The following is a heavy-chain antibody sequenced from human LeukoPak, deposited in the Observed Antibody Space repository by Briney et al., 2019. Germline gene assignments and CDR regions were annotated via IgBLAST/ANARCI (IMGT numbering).Heavy chain of an antibody. D-gene: IGHD3-10*01. CDR3: ARDLGYGSGSFDI. J-gene: IGHJ3*02. Sequence: GGSLRLSCAASGFTFSSYSMNWVRQAPGKGLEWASSISSSSSYIYYADSVKGRFTISRDNAKNSLYLQMNSLRAEDTAVYYCARDLGYGSGSFDIWGQGTMVTVSS. CDR1: GFTFSSYS. CDR2: ISSSSSYI. V-gene: IGHV3-21*04.